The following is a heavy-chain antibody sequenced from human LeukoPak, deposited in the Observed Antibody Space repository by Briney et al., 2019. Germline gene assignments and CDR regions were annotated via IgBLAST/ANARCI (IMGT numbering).Heavy chain of an antibody. D-gene: IGHD3-10*01. CDR1: GASISGSGYY. CDR2: IYYTGST. J-gene: IGHJ5*02. V-gene: IGHV4-39*02. CDR3: VRDTLIGGPGLYNWFDP. Sequence: SETLSLTCAVSGASISGSGYYSGWIRQPPGKGLEWIGNIYYTGSTYYNASLQSRVTISIDTSKNQFSLKLSSVTAADTAVYYCVRDTLIGGPGLYNWFDPWGQGTLVTVSS.